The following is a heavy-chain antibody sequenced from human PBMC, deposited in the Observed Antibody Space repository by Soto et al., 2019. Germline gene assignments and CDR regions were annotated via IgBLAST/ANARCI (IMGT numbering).Heavy chain of an antibody. J-gene: IGHJ4*02. V-gene: IGHV3-53*01. Sequence: PGESLRRSCAATGFTVSRSMSWVRQAPGRGLECVSFIYDDGNTYYTDSVKGRFTISRDIAKNTLYLQMDSLRVEDTAVYFCARDASGPFDYWGQGTPVTVS. CDR1: GFTVSRS. CDR3: ARDASGPFDY. CDR2: IYDDGNT. D-gene: IGHD6-25*01.